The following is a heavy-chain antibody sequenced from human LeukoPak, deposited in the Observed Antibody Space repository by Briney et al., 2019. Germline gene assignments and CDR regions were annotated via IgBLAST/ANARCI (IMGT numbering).Heavy chain of an antibody. CDR2: INTDGSST. J-gene: IGHJ4*02. V-gene: IGHV3-74*01. CDR1: GFTFSSYW. D-gene: IGHD6-13*01. CDR3: ARVWAAAGIGSFTPLYFDY. Sequence: GGSLRLSCAASGFTFSSYWMHWVRQAPGKGLVWVSRINTDGSSTSYADSVKGRFTISRDNAKNTLYLQMNSLRAEDTAVYYCARVWAAAGIGSFTPLYFDYWGQGTLVTVSS.